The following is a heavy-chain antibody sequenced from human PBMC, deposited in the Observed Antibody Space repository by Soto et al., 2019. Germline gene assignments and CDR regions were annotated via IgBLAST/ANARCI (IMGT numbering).Heavy chain of an antibody. J-gene: IGHJ4*02. CDR1: GASMNNYY. Sequence: QVQLQEWGPGLVKPSETLSLTCTVSGASMNNYYGSWVRQPPGKGLEWIGYMFYSGGSNSNPSLKGRVTISVDTSKNQISLKLTSVTAADTAVYYCVRSGHSLGGIMWGQGTLVTVSS. CDR2: MFYSGGS. CDR3: VRSGHSLGGIM. V-gene: IGHV4-59*01. D-gene: IGHD3-16*01.